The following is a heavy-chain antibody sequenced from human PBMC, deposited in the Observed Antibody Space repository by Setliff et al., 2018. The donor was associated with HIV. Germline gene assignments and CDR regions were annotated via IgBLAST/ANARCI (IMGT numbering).Heavy chain of an antibody. Sequence: PGESLKISCAASGFTFSSYAIHWVRQAPGKGLEWVALISYDGSNKYYADSVKGRFTISRDNSKNTLYLQMNSLRPEDTAVYYCARDCRVGWVFTYGMDVWGQGTLVTVSS. CDR3: ARDCRVGWVFTYGMDV. CDR1: GFTFSSYA. V-gene: IGHV3-30*04. J-gene: IGHJ6*02. D-gene: IGHD6-13*01. CDR2: ISYDGSNK.